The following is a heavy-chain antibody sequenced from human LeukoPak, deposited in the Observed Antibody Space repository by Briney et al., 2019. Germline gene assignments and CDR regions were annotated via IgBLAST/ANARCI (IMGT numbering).Heavy chain of an antibody. D-gene: IGHD2-15*01. CDR3: ARQDGHYYYYGMDV. Sequence: GGSLRLSCAASGFTFSSYSMNWVRQAPGKGLEWVLSISSSSSYIYYADSVKGRFTISRDNAKNSLYLQMNSLRAEDTAVYYCARQDGHYYYYGMDVWGQGTTVTVSS. J-gene: IGHJ6*02. CDR2: ISSSSSYI. V-gene: IGHV3-21*01. CDR1: GFTFSSYS.